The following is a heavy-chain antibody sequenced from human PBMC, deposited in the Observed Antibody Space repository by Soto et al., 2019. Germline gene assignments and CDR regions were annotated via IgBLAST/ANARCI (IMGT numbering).Heavy chain of an antibody. V-gene: IGHV3-23*01. CDR3: AKWEAPLNAEYFQH. D-gene: IGHD1-26*01. CDR1: GFTFSSYA. CDR2: ISGSGGST. J-gene: IGHJ1*01. Sequence: GGSLRLSCAASGFTFSSYAMSWVRQAPGKGLEWVSAISGSGGSTYYADSVKGRFTISRDNSKNTLYLQMNSLGAEDTAVYYCAKWEAPLNAEYFQHWGQGTLVTVSS.